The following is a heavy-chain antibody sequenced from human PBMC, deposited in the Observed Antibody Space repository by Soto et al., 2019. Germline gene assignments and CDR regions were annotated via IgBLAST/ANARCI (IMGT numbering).Heavy chain of an antibody. V-gene: IGHV1-24*01. J-gene: IGHJ5*02. Sequence: GASVKVSCKVSGYTLTELSMHWVRQAPGKGLEWMGGFDPEDGETIYAQKFQGRVTMTEDTSTDTAYMELSSLRSEDTAVYYCATASHGVGISGFYPWGQGTLVTVSS. CDR2: FDPEDGET. CDR3: ATASHGVGISGFYP. CDR1: GYTLTELS. D-gene: IGHD2-15*01.